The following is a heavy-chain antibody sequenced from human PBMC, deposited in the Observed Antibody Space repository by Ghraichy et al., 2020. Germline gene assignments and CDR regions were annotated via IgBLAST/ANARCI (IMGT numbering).Heavy chain of an antibody. J-gene: IGHJ6*02. CDR3: ARDAPPAASYPIMDV. Sequence: GGSLRLSCAASGFIFSNYEMNWVRQAPGKGLEWLSYISSSGSMIYYADSVKGRFTISRDNAKNSLYLQMNSLRAEDTAIYYCARDAPPAASYPIMDVWGQGTTVTVSS. V-gene: IGHV3-48*03. D-gene: IGHD6-25*01. CDR2: ISSSGSMI. CDR1: GFIFSNYE.